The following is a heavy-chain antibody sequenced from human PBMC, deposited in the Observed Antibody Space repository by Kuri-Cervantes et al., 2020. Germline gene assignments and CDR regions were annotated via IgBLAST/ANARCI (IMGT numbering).Heavy chain of an antibody. Sequence: GSLRLSCTVSGDSITTHYWSWIRQPPGRGLEWIGYFFYSGSTGYNPSPNSRVTISLETSKNQFSLKLTSATAADTAVYYCARFGGKYGAIDYWGQGTLVTVSS. CDR2: FFYSGST. V-gene: IGHV4-59*11. CDR3: ARFGGKYGAIDY. J-gene: IGHJ4*02. CDR1: GDSITTHY. D-gene: IGHD3-16*01.